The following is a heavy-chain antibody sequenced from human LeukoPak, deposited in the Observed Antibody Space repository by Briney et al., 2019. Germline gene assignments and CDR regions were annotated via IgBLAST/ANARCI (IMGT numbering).Heavy chain of an antibody. V-gene: IGHV1-2*02. D-gene: IGHD3-10*01. CDR2: INPNGGST. Sequence: ASVKVSCKASGYTFTGYYMHWVRQAPGQGLEWMGWINPNGGSTNYAQKFQGRVTMTRDTSISTAYMELSRLRSDDTAVYYCARDSDLVRGIPDFDYWGQGTLVTVSS. CDR3: ARDSDLVRGIPDFDY. J-gene: IGHJ4*02. CDR1: GYTFTGYY.